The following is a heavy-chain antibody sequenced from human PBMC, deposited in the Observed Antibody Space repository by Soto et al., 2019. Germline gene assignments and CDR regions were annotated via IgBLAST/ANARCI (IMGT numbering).Heavy chain of an antibody. V-gene: IGHV2-5*02. Sequence: QITLKESGPTLVKPTQTLTLTCTFSGFSLSTSGVGVAWIRQPPGKALEWLALIYWDDDKRYSPSLKSRLTITKDTSKNHVVLTMTNIDPVDTATYYCAHPGRGSGYWYYFDYWGQGTLVTVSS. CDR1: GFSLSTSGVG. D-gene: IGHD3-22*01. CDR3: AHPGRGSGYWYYFDY. CDR2: IYWDDDK. J-gene: IGHJ4*02.